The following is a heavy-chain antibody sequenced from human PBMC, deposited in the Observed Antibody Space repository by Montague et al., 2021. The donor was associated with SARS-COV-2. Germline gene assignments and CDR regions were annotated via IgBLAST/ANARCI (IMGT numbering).Heavy chain of an antibody. CDR1: GFPFNSYA. D-gene: IGHD4-17*01. V-gene: IGHV3-30*04. CDR3: ARDKTRQYDHENYGAGDAFDI. CDR2: ISYDGSNK. J-gene: IGHJ3*02. Sequence: SLRLSCAASGFPFNSYAMHWVRQAPGKGLEWVAVISYDGSNKWFLDSVKGRFTISRDNSKNTQFLQMNSLTTEDTAIYYCARDKTRQYDHENYGAGDAFDIWGQGTVVTVSS.